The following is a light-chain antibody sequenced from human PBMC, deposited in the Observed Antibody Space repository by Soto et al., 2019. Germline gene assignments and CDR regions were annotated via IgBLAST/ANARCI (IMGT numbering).Light chain of an antibody. CDR3: MQATQPYT. V-gene: IGKV2-24*01. Sequence: DFVMTQTPLSSPVTLGQPASISCRSSQSLVHSDGNSYLSWLHQRPGQPPRLLIYMISNRCSGVPDRFNGSGAGTDFTLKISRVEPEDVGVYYCMQATQPYTFGQGTKLEIK. CDR1: QSLVHSDGNSY. J-gene: IGKJ2*01. CDR2: MIS.